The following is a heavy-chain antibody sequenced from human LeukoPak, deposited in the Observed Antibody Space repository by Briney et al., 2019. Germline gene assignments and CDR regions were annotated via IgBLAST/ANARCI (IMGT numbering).Heavy chain of an antibody. J-gene: IGHJ4*02. V-gene: IGHV1-8*01. Sequence: ASVKVSCKASGYTFTSYDINWVRQATGQGLEWMGWMNPNSGNTGYAQKFQGRVTMTRNTSISTAYMELSSLRSEDTAVYYCARGAGRAGGPKYYFDYWGQGTLVTVSS. D-gene: IGHD2-8*02. CDR1: GYTFTSYD. CDR3: ARGAGRAGGPKYYFDY. CDR2: MNPNSGNT.